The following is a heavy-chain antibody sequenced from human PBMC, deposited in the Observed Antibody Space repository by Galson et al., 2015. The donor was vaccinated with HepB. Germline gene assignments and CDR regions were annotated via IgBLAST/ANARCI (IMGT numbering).Heavy chain of an antibody. CDR3: ASGRRDGYRYFDY. J-gene: IGHJ4*02. CDR2: NFYSGST. CDR1: GGSISSSNYY. D-gene: IGHD5-24*01. V-gene: IGHV4-39*01. Sequence: SETLSLTCNVSGGSISSSNYYWGWIRQPPGKGLEWIGSNFYSGSTYYNPSLKGRVTISVETSKNQLSLKVNSVTAADTAFYYCASGRRDGYRYFDYWGQGTLVTVSS.